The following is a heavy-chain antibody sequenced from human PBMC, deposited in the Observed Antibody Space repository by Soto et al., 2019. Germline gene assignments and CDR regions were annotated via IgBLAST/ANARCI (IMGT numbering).Heavy chain of an antibody. V-gene: IGHV5-51*01. CDR1: GYSVTIYW. D-gene: IGHD1-7*01. CDR3: ARQIGNYPDAFDI. Sequence: GESLKISCKGSGYSVTIYWIGWVRQMPGKGLEWMGIIYAGDSDTTYSPSFQGQVTISADKSITTAYLQWSSLKASDTAMYYCARQIGNYPDAFDIWGQGTMVTVSS. J-gene: IGHJ3*02. CDR2: IYAGDSDT.